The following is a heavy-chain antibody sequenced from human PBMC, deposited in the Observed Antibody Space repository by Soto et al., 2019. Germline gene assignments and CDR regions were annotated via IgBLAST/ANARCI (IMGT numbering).Heavy chain of an antibody. CDR1: GYSFTSYG. CDR3: ARVVLEWLPTSGVDY. CDR2: ITAENGNT. V-gene: IGHV1-18*04. J-gene: IGHJ4*02. D-gene: IGHD5-12*01. Sequence: QIQLVQSGAEVKKPGASVKVSCKASGYSFTSYGITWVRQAPGQGPEWLGWITAENGNTNYAQKFQGRSTMTTDTSTNTAFMELSGLRSDDTAVYYCARVVLEWLPTSGVDYWGQGTLVTVSS.